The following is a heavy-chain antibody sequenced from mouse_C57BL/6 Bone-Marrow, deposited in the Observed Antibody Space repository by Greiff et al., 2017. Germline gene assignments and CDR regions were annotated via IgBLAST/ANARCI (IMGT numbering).Heavy chain of an antibody. V-gene: IGHV1-74*01. CDR3: AMTAQGTGY. CDR2: IHPSDSDT. CDR1: GYTFTSYW. J-gene: IGHJ2*01. D-gene: IGHD3-2*02. Sequence: QVQLQQPGAELVKPGASVKVSCKASGYTFTSYWMHWVKQTHGQGLEWIGRIHPSDSDTNYNQKFKGKATLTVAKSSSTAYMQRSSLTSEDSAVYYCAMTAQGTGYWGQCTTLTVAS.